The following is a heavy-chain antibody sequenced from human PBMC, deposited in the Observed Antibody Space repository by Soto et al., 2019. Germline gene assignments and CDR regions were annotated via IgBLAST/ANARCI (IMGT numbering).Heavy chain of an antibody. CDR3: ARSLADSTYYYDSSGDGFDI. V-gene: IGHV1-69*13. D-gene: IGHD3-22*01. CDR1: GGTFSSYA. J-gene: IGHJ3*02. Sequence: SVKVSCKASGGTFSSYAISWVRQAPGQGLEWMGGIIPIFGTANYAQKFQGRVTITADESTSTAYMELSSLRSEDTAVYYCARSLADSTYYYDSSGDGFDIWGQGTMGTVSS. CDR2: IIPIFGTA.